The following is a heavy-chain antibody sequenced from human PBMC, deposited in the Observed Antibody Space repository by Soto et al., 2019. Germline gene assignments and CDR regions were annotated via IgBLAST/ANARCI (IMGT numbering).Heavy chain of an antibody. V-gene: IGHV1-69*13. CDR1: GGTFGSYA. Sequence: TSVKVSCKASGGTFGSYAITWVRRAPGQGLEWLGGIIPILNSPAYAQKFQARVVITADEITNTAYMELNSLRFDDTAVYYCAREAPYCTSATCPKFYDTDVWGQGTTVTVSS. CDR3: AREAPYCTSATCPKFYDTDV. D-gene: IGHD2-2*01. J-gene: IGHJ6*02. CDR2: IIPILNSP.